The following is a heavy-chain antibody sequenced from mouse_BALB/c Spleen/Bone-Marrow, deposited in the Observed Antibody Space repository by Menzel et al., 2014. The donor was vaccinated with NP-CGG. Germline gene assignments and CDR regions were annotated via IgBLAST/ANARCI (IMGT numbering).Heavy chain of an antibody. CDR2: IYPSDSYT. J-gene: IGHJ2*01. D-gene: IGHD2-10*02. Sequence: VQLQQSGAELVRPGASVKLSCKASGYTFTTYWIYWVKQRPGQGLEWIGNIYPSDSYTNYNQLFKDKATLSVDKSSSTAYMQLSSLTSDDSAVYYCARKYXXXGDYWGXXXTLTVSS. CDR3: ARKYXXXGDY. V-gene: IGHV1-69*02. CDR1: GYTFTTYW.